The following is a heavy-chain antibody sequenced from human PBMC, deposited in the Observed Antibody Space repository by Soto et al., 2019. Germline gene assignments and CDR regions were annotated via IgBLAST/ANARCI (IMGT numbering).Heavy chain of an antibody. CDR2: IYHTGTT. Sequence: QLQLQESGSGLVKPSQTLSLTCAVSGGSITTSDYSWSWIRQPPGRGLEWIGSIYHTGTTHYIPYHKSRVTMSLDKSKNQCSLDLTSMTAVDTAVYYCVRERTIFGVAPGGGVDVWGRGTTVTVSS. CDR3: VRERTIFGVAPGGGVDV. V-gene: IGHV4-30-2*01. CDR1: GGSITTSDYS. D-gene: IGHD3-3*01. J-gene: IGHJ6*02.